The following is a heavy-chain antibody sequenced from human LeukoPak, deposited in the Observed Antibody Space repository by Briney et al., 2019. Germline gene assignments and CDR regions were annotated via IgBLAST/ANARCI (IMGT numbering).Heavy chain of an antibody. V-gene: IGHV3-23*01. J-gene: IGHJ3*02. CDR3: AKRESSVDAFDI. D-gene: IGHD6-19*01. CDR2: ISGSGGST. Sequence: GASLRLSCAASGFTFSSYAMSWVRQAPGKGLEWVSAISGSGGSTYYADSVKGRFPISRDNSKNTLYLQMNSLRAEDTAVYYCAKRESSVDAFDIWGQGTMVTVSS. CDR1: GFTFSSYA.